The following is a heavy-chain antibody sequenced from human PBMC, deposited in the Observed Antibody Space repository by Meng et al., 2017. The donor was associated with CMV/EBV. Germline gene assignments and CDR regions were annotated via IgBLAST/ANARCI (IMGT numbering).Heavy chain of an antibody. CDR1: GGPISSSSYY. CDR3: AIISIAVAGPLDY. V-gene: IGHV4-39*07. CDR2: IYYSGST. Sequence: SQTLSLTCTVSGGPISSSSYYWGWIRQPPGKGLEWIGSIYYSGSTYYNPSLKSRVTISVDTSKNQFSLKLSSVTAADTAVYYCAIISIAVAGPLDYWGQGTLVTVSS. J-gene: IGHJ4*02. D-gene: IGHD6-19*01.